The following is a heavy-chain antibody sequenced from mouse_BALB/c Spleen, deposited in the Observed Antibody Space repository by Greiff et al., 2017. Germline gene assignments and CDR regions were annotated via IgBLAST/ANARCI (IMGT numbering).Heavy chain of an antibody. V-gene: IGHV5-6-5*01. Sequence: EVQLVESGGGLVKPGGSLKLSCAASGFTFSSYAMSWVRQTPEKRLEWVASISSGGSTYYPDSVKGRFTISRDNARNILYLQMSSLRSEDTAMYYCARVYYGHWYFDVWGAGTTVTVSS. CDR3: ARVYYGHWYFDV. CDR2: ISSGGST. J-gene: IGHJ1*01. CDR1: GFTFSSYA. D-gene: IGHD1-2*01.